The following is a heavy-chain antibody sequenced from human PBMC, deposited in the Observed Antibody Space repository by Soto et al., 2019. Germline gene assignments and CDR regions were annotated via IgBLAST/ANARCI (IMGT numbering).Heavy chain of an antibody. CDR3: ARVVGAPNWFDP. CDR1: GLTFSSNW. J-gene: IGHJ5*02. CDR2: IKQDGNEK. D-gene: IGHD1-26*01. V-gene: IGHV3-7*04. Sequence: EVQLVESGGGLVQPGGSLRLSCAASGLTFSSNWMSWVRQAPGRGLECVANIKQDGNEKYYVDSVKGRFTISSDNAKNSLYLQMNSLRAEDTAVYYCARVVGAPNWFDPWGQGTLVTVSS.